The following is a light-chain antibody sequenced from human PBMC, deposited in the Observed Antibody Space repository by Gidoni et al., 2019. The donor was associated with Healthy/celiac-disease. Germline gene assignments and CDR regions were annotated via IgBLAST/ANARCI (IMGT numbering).Light chain of an antibody. Sequence: QSALTQPASVSGSPGQSITISCTGTRSDVGGYNYVSWYQQPPGKAPKLMIYDVSNRPSGVSNRFSGSKSGNTASLTISGLQAEDEADYYCSSYTSSSTLDVVFGGGTKLTVL. V-gene: IGLV2-14*03. CDR2: DVS. J-gene: IGLJ2*01. CDR3: SSYTSSSTLDVV. CDR1: RSDVGGYNY.